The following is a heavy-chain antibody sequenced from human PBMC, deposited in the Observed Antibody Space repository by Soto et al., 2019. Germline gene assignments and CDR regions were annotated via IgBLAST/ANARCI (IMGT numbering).Heavy chain of an antibody. CDR3: ARATVGFDY. CDR1: GFTFSSYD. D-gene: IGHD4-4*01. V-gene: IGHV3-13*01. CDR2: IATAGDT. J-gene: IGHJ4*01. Sequence: PGGSLRLSCAASGFTFSSYDMHWVRQTTGKGLEWVSAIATAGDTYYSGSVKGRFTISRENAKNSLYLQMNSLRAGDTAVYYCARATVGFDYWGHGTLVTVSS.